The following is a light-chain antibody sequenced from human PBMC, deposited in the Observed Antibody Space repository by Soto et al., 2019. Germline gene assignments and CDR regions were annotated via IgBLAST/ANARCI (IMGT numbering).Light chain of an antibody. CDR1: QTIAKS. CDR2: ASS. Sequence: DIQVTQSPSSLSASVGDRVTITCRASQTIAKSLSWYQQKPGKAPKLLIYASSTLQSGVPSRFSGWGFGTDFTNSMRGLQREDFATYYCLQTASAPATFGQGTMVEIK. J-gene: IGKJ1*01. V-gene: IGKV1-39*01. CDR3: LQTASAPAT.